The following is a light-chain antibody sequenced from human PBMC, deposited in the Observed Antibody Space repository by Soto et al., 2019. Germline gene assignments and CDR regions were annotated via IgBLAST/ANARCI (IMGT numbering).Light chain of an antibody. CDR3: HQYDNAPFT. J-gene: IGKJ3*01. CDR1: QSLSSNY. CDR2: GAS. Sequence: EIVLTQSPGTLSLSPGERATLSCRASQSLSSNYLAWYQQRPGQSPRLLVYGASSRATGIPDRFSGSGFGTDFALTISRLEPEDSAVYYCHQYDNAPFTFGHGTRVGSK. V-gene: IGKV3-20*01.